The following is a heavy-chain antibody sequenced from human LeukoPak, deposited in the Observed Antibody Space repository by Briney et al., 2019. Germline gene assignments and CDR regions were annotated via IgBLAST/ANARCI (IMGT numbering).Heavy chain of an antibody. J-gene: IGHJ4*02. V-gene: IGHV4-4*07. D-gene: IGHD1-26*01. Sequence: SETLSLTCTVSGGSISSYYWSWIRQPAGKGLEWIGRIYTSGSTNYNPSLKSRVTMSVDTSKNQFSLKLSSVTAADTAVYYCARGPYSGSYYGGVSLDYWGQGTLVTVSS. CDR3: ARGPYSGSYYGGVSLDY. CDR2: IYTSGST. CDR1: GGSISSYY.